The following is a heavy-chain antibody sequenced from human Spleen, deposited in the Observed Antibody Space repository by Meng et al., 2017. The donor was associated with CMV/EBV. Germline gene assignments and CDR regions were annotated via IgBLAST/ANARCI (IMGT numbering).Heavy chain of an antibody. V-gene: IGHV4-34*01. Sequence: QLQQGGAALMSASSTLSLTCAVYGGSFSGYSWSWIRQPPGKGLEWIGEINHSGSTNYNPSLKSRVTISVDTSKNQFSLKLSSVTAADTAVYYCASFDGYNNFDYWGQGTLVTVPS. J-gene: IGHJ4*02. CDR2: INHSGST. CDR3: ASFDGYNNFDY. D-gene: IGHD5-24*01. CDR1: GGSFSGYS.